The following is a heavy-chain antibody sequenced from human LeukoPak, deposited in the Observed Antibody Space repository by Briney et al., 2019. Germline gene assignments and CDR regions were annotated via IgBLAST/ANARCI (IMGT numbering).Heavy chain of an antibody. Sequence: SETLSFTCAVYGGSFSGYYWSWIRQPPGKGLEWIGEINHSGSTNYNPSLKSRVTISVDTSKNQFSLKLSSVTAADTAVYYCARLGGRYYGNWGQGTLVTVSS. J-gene: IGHJ4*02. CDR1: GGSFSGYY. D-gene: IGHD6-19*01. V-gene: IGHV4-34*01. CDR3: ARLGGRYYGN. CDR2: INHSGST.